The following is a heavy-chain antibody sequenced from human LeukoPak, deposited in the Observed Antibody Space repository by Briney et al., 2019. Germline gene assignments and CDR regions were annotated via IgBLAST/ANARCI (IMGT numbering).Heavy chain of an antibody. CDR2: MNPNSGNT. CDR3: ARGLGSSYYYYYYYMDV. V-gene: IGHV1-8*01. D-gene: IGHD3-10*01. Sequence: ASVKVSCKSSGYTFTSYDSNGVRQPTGQGREWMGWMNPNSGNTGYAQKFHGRVTMTRNPCIRTAYMELSSLRSEDTAVYYCARGLGSSYYYYYYYMDVWGKGTTVTVSS. CDR1: GYTFTSYD. J-gene: IGHJ6*03.